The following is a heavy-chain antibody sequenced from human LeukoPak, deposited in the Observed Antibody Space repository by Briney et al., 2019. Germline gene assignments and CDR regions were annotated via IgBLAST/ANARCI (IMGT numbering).Heavy chain of an antibody. J-gene: IGHJ6*03. CDR3: ARVTCGGDCRAHYYYSYMDV. D-gene: IGHD2-21*02. CDR2: IYTSGST. V-gene: IGHV4-4*07. Sequence: NPSETLSRTATGSGVSSSSFYWSWIRQRAGKGLKWIGRIYTSGSTNYNPSLKSRVTMSVDTSKNQFSLKLSSVTAADTAVYYCARVTCGGDCRAHYYYSYMDVWGKGSTVTISS. CDR1: GVSSSSFY.